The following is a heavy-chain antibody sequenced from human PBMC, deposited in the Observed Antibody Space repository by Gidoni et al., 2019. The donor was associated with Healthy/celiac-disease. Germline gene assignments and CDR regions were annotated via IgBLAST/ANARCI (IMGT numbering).Heavy chain of an antibody. CDR1: GGSISSSSYY. Sequence: QLQLQESGPGLVKPSETLSLTCTVSGGSISSSSYYWGWIRQPPGKGLEWIGSIYYSGSTSYHSSLKSRVTISVDTSKNQFSLKLSSVTAADTAVYYCASPIAAGDAFDIWGQGTMVTVSS. CDR3: ASPIAAGDAFDI. D-gene: IGHD6-13*01. V-gene: IGHV4-39*01. CDR2: IYYSGST. J-gene: IGHJ3*02.